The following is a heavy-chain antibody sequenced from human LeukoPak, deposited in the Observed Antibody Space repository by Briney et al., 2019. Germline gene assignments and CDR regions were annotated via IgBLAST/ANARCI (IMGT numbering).Heavy chain of an antibody. J-gene: IGHJ6*03. CDR2: INHSGST. D-gene: IGHD2-2*02. CDR1: GGSFSGYY. V-gene: IGHV4-34*01. Sequence: SETLSLTCAVYGGSFSGYYWSWIRQPPGKGLEWIGEINHSGSTNYNPSLKSRVTISVDTSKNQFSLKLSSVTAADTAVYYCARGPMDIVVVPAAIRFYYYYYMYVWGKGTTVTVSS. CDR3: ARGPMDIVVVPAAIRFYYYYYMYV.